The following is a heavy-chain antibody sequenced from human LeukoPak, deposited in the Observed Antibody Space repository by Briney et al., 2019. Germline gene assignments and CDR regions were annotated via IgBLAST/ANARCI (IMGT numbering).Heavy chain of an antibody. V-gene: IGHV1-46*01. J-gene: IGHJ4*02. CDR2: IYPRDGST. Sequence: HRASVKVSCKASGYTFTSNYIHWERQAPGQGLEWMGMIYPRDGSTSYAQKFQGRVTVTRDTSTSTVHMELSGLRSEDTAVYYCARDQEGFDYWGQGTLVTVSS. CDR3: ARDQEGFDY. CDR1: GYTFTSNY.